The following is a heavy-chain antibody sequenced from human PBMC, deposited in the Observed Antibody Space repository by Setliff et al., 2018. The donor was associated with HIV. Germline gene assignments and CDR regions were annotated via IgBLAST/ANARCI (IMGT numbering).Heavy chain of an antibody. Sequence: SETLSLTCDVSGGSFNAYFWGWIRQPPGKGLEWIGNIHSSGSTFYNPSLKSRVSISVDTSKNQFSLKLSSVTAADTAMYYCARHRDYGPHYYYYMDVWGKGTTVTVSS. D-gene: IGHD4-17*01. V-gene: IGHV4-39*01. CDR1: GGSFNAYF. J-gene: IGHJ6*03. CDR2: IHSSGST. CDR3: ARHRDYGPHYYYYMDV.